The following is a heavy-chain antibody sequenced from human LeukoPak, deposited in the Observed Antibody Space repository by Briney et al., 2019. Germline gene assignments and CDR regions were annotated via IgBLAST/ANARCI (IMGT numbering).Heavy chain of an antibody. D-gene: IGHD4-17*01. CDR1: GGSFSGYY. Sequence: SETLSLTCAVYGGSFSGYYWSWIRQPPGKGLEWIGEINNSGSTNYNPSLKSRVTISVDTSKNQFSLKLSSVTAADTAVYYCARVAAAYGYNWFDPWGQGTLVTVSS. CDR3: ARVAAAYGYNWFDP. CDR2: INNSGST. J-gene: IGHJ5*02. V-gene: IGHV4-34*01.